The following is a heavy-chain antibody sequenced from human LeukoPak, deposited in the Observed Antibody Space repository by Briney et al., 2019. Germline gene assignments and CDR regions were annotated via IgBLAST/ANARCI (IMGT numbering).Heavy chain of an antibody. CDR3: AAPKQNGNSGSRWYHDL. D-gene: IGHD4-23*01. CDR1: GFTFSSYA. J-gene: IGHJ2*01. V-gene: IGHV3-30*07. Sequence: PGRSLRLSCAASGFTFSSYAMHWVRQAPGKGLEWVAVISYDGSNKYYADSVKGRFTISRDNAKNSLYLQMNSLRAEDTAVYYCAAPKQNGNSGSRWYHDLWGRGTMVTVSS. CDR2: ISYDGSNK.